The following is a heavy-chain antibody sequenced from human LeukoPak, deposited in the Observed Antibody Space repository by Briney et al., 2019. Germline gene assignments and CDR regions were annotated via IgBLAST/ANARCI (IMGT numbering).Heavy chain of an antibody. D-gene: IGHD3-10*01. CDR3: ARGSYNYYGSGSPNYYYYGMDV. J-gene: IGHJ6*02. V-gene: IGHV4-30-2*01. Sequence: PSETLSLTCAVSGGSISSGGYSWSWIRQPPGKGLEWIGYIYHSGSTSYNTSLKSRVTISVDMSKNQFSLKLSSVTAADTAVYYCARGSYNYYGSGSPNYYYYGMDVWGQGTTVTVSS. CDR2: IYHSGST. CDR1: GGSISSGGYS.